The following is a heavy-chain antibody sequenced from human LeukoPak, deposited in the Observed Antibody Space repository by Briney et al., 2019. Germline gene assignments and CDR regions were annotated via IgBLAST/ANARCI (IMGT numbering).Heavy chain of an antibody. CDR1: GYTFTSYA. D-gene: IGHD5-12*01. CDR3: ASGSGYDWDAFDI. J-gene: IGHJ3*02. V-gene: IGHV1-3*01. CDR2: INAGNGNT. Sequence: ASVKVSCKASGYTFTSYAMHWVRQAPGQRLEWMGWINAGNGNTKYSQKFQGRVTITRDTSASTAYMELSSLRSEGTAVYYCASGSGYDWDAFDIWGQGTMVTVSS.